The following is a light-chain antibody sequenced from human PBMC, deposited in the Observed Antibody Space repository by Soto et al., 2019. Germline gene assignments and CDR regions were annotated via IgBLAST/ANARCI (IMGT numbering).Light chain of an antibody. CDR1: SSDVGGYNF. Sequence: QSVLTQPASVSGSPGQSITLSCTGSSSDVGGYNFVSWYQQHPGRAPKVMIYDVNNRPSGVSNRFSGSKSGNTASLTISGLQAEDEADYYCSSYTSSSTLVFGGGTKVTVL. J-gene: IGLJ3*02. CDR2: DVN. V-gene: IGLV2-14*01. CDR3: SSYTSSSTLV.